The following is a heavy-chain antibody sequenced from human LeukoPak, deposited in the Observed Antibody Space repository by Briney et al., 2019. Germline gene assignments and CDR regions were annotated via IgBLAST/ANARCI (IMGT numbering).Heavy chain of an antibody. J-gene: IGHJ1*01. CDR1: GGTFSSYA. V-gene: IGHV1-69*13. CDR2: IIPIVGTA. CDR3: ARDRIVGASVGDPAANFQH. Sequence: GASVKVSCKASGGTFSSYAISWVRQAPGQGLEWMGGIIPIVGTANYAQKFQGRVTITADESTSTAYMELSSLRSEDTAVYYCARDRIVGASVGDPAANFQHWGQGTLVTVSS. D-gene: IGHD1-26*01.